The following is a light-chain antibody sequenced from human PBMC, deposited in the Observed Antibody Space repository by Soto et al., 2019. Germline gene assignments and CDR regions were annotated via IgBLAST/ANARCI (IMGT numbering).Light chain of an antibody. CDR2: NTN. CDR1: SGSVSSSYS. CDR3: LLHVGNGVWV. J-gene: IGLJ3*02. Sequence: QAVVTQEPSFSVSPGRTVTLTCGWSSGSVSSSYSPSWYQQTPGQAPRTLIYNTNTRSSGVPDRFSGSILGNKAALTITGAQADYESEYYCLLHVGNGVWVFGGGTKLTVL. V-gene: IGLV8-61*01.